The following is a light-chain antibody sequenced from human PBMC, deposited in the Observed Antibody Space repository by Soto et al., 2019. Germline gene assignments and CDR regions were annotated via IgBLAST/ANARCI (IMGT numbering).Light chain of an antibody. CDR1: SSDIGSYNY. Sequence: QSALTQPASVSGSPGQSITISCTGTSSDIGSYNYVSWYQQHPGEVPRLIIYDVSNRPSGVSNRFSGSKSGNTASLTISGLQAEDVADYYCGSYTSDNTLVFGGGTKLTVL. V-gene: IGLV2-14*03. CDR2: DVS. J-gene: IGLJ2*01. CDR3: GSYTSDNTLV.